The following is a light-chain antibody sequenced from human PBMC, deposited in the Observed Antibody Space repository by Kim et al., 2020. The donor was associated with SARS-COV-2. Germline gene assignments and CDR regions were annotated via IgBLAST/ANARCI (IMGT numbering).Light chain of an antibody. V-gene: IGLV2-14*03. CDR3: SSYTSSSTVV. CDR1: SSDVGGYNY. Sequence: GQSINISCTGTSSDVGGYNYVSWYQQYPGKAPKLMIYDVSNRPSGVSNRFSGSKSGNTAYLTISGLQAEDEADYYCSSYTSSSTVVFGGGTQLTVL. CDR2: DVS. J-gene: IGLJ2*01.